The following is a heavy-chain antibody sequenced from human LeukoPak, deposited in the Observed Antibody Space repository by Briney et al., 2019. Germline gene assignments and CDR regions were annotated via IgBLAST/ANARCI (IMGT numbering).Heavy chain of an antibody. CDR1: GGSISSSSYY. CDR2: IYYSGST. Sequence: SETLSLTCTVSGGSISSSSYYWGWIRQPPVKGLEWIGSIYYSGSTYYNPSLKSRVTISVDTSKNQFSLKLSPVTAADTAVYYCARDESWGIAAAGTTSPWGQGTLVTVSS. J-gene: IGHJ5*02. V-gene: IGHV4-39*07. CDR3: ARDESWGIAAAGTTSP. D-gene: IGHD6-13*01.